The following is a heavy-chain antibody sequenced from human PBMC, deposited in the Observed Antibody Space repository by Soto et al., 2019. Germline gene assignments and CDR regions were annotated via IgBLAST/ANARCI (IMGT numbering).Heavy chain of an antibody. CDR3: ARAMANYFDY. CDR2: IRDSGST. Sequence: QVQLQESGPGLVKPSQTLSVTCTVSGGSVSSDDYSWSWIRQHPGKGLEWIGYIRDSGSTYYNPSLAGLLTIXXDTSKNQLSLRLRYVTAPDTAVYYCARAMANYFDYWGQGTLVTASS. J-gene: IGHJ4*02. V-gene: IGHV4-31*01. D-gene: IGHD2-8*01. CDR1: GGSVSSDDYS.